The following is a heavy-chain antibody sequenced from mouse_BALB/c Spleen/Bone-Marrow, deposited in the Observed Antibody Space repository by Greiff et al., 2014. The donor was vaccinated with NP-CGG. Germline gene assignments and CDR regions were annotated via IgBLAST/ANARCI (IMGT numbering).Heavy chain of an antibody. CDR1: GFTFSSYG. D-gene: IGHD2-1*01. V-gene: IGHV5-6*01. Sequence: VQLKESGGDLVKPGGSLKLSCAASGFTFSSYGMSWVRQTPDKRLEWVATISSGGSYTYYPDSAKGGFTIARDNAKNTLYLQMSSLKSEDTAMYYCARQYGNLGVMDYWGQGTSVTVSS. J-gene: IGHJ4*01. CDR3: ARQYGNLGVMDY. CDR2: ISSGGSYT.